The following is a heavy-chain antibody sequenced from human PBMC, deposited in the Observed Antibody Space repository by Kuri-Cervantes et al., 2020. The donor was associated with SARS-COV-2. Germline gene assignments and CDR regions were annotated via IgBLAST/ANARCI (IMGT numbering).Heavy chain of an antibody. Sequence: GGSLRLSCAASGFTFSYYWMSWVRQAPGKGLEWVANINQDGSEKYYVGSVKGRFTISRGNAKNSLYLQMNSLRAEDTAVFYCARPDCTINGVCFMDVWGQGTTVTVSS. J-gene: IGHJ6*02. CDR1: GFTFSYYW. D-gene: IGHD2-8*01. V-gene: IGHV3-7*02. CDR2: INQDGSEK. CDR3: ARPDCTINGVCFMDV.